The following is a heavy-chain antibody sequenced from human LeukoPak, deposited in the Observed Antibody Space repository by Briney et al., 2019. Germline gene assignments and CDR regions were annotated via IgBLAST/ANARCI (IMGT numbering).Heavy chain of an antibody. V-gene: IGHV4-61*03. Sequence: SETLSLTWTVAGGSVSSSNYCWSWIRQPPGKGLEWVGFFSYNVHSDYNPSLKRRVTISVDTSKNHFSLRLSSVTAADTAIYYCARVSVAGTGPDYWGQGTLVTVSS. CDR1: GGSVSSSNYC. J-gene: IGHJ4*02. D-gene: IGHD6-13*01. CDR3: ARVSVAGTGPDY. CDR2: FSYNVHS.